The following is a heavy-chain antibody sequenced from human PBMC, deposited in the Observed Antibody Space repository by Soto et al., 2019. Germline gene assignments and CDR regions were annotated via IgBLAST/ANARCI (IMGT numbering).Heavy chain of an antibody. J-gene: IGHJ4*02. V-gene: IGHV3-30-3*01. CDR2: ISYDGSNK. CDR3: ARGYSYVVDY. Sequence: GGSLRLSCAASGFTFSGNAMHWVRQAPGKGLEWVALISYDGSNKFYADSVKGRFTISRDNSKSTLSLQMDSLRPEDTAVYYCARGYSYVVDYWGQGTLVTVSS. CDR1: GFTFSGNA. D-gene: IGHD5-12*01.